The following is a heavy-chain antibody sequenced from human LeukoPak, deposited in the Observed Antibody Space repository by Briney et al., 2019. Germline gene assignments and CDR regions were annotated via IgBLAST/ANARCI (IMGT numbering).Heavy chain of an antibody. J-gene: IGHJ4*02. D-gene: IGHD3-3*01. V-gene: IGHV1-46*01. CDR3: ARQGSTILGVLITYYFDC. Sequence: ASVKVSCKASGHTFTSYYMHWVRQAPGQGLEWMGIINPSDGSTNYAQKFQGRVTMTRDTSTSTVYMELGSLRSEDTAVYYCARQGSTILGVLITYYFDCQGQGALVIVSS. CDR2: INPSDGST. CDR1: GHTFTSYY.